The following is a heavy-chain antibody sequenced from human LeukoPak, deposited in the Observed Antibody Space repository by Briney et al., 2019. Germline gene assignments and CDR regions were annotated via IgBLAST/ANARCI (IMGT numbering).Heavy chain of an antibody. CDR2: INHSGST. CDR1: GGSISSYY. Sequence: SETLSLTCTVSGGSISSYYWSWIRQPPGKGLEWIGEINHSGSTNYNPSLKSRVTISVDTSKNQFSLKLSSVTAADTAVYYCARGAVLRRRGPPLMYFQHWGQGTLVTVSS. V-gene: IGHV4-34*01. J-gene: IGHJ1*01. CDR3: ARGAVLRRRGPPLMYFQH. D-gene: IGHD1-14*01.